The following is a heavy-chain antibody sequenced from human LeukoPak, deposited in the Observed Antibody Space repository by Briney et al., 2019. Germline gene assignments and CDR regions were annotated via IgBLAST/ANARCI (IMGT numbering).Heavy chain of an antibody. CDR2: INPNSGGT. Sequence: ASVKVSCKASGYTFTSYYMHWVRQAPGQGLEWMGWINPNSGGTNYAQKFQGRVTMTRDTSISTAYMELSRLRSDDTAVYYCAREEYYYDSSGDTFDYWGQGTLVTVSS. CDR1: GYTFTSYY. V-gene: IGHV1-2*02. CDR3: AREEYYYDSSGDTFDY. D-gene: IGHD3-22*01. J-gene: IGHJ4*02.